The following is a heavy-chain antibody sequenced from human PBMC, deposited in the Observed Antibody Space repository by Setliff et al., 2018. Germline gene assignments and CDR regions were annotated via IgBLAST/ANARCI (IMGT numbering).Heavy chain of an antibody. CDR1: GYTFTAYY. D-gene: IGHD2-2*01. Sequence: ASVKVSCKASGYTFTAYYIHWVRQAPGQGLEWMGWISGYNGDTNYAPEFQGRVTMTTDTSTSTGYMELRRLRSDDTAVYYCARDRPTVVIAAAKASFDHWGQGTRVTVS. J-gene: IGHJ5*02. V-gene: IGHV1-18*04. CDR3: ARDRPTVVIAAAKASFDH. CDR2: ISGYNGDT.